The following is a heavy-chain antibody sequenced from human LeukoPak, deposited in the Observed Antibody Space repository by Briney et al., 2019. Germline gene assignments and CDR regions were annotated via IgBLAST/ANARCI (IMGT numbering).Heavy chain of an antibody. CDR3: ARATRGYQTPRRSYYYMDV. D-gene: IGHD3-16*02. Sequence: SETLSLTCAVYGGSFSGYYWSWIRQPPGKGLEWIGEINHSGSTNYNPSLKSRVTISVDTSKNQFSLKLSSVTAADMAVYYCARATRGYQTPRRSYYYMDVWGKGTTVTVSS. CDR1: GGSFSGYY. J-gene: IGHJ6*03. CDR2: INHSGST. V-gene: IGHV4-34*01.